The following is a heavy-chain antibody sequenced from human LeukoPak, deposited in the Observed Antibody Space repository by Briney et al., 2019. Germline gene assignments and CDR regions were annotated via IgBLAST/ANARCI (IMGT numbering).Heavy chain of an antibody. V-gene: IGHV1-2*02. CDR1: GYSFTGYY. J-gene: IGHJ4*02. CDR3: GRVMQERSGYYYVFDY. Sequence: ASVKVFCKDSGYSFTGYYMHWVRQAPGQGLEWMGWINPNSGGTNFAQKFQGRVTMTRDTSISTAYMELSRLKSDDTAVYYCGRVMQERSGYYYVFDYWGQGTLVTVSS. D-gene: IGHD3-22*01. CDR2: INPNSGGT.